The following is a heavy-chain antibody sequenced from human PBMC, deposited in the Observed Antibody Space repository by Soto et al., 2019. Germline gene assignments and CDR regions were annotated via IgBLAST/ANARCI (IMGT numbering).Heavy chain of an antibody. Sequence: GGSLRLSCAASGFTFSSYWMHWVRQAPGKGLVWVSRINSDGSSTSYADSVKGRFTISRDNAKNTLYLQMNSLRAEDTAVYYCASGGYCSSTSCYGSYYYGMDVWGQGTTVTVSS. CDR2: INSDGSST. CDR3: ASGGYCSSTSCYGSYYYGMDV. D-gene: IGHD2-2*01. CDR1: GFTFSSYW. V-gene: IGHV3-74*01. J-gene: IGHJ6*02.